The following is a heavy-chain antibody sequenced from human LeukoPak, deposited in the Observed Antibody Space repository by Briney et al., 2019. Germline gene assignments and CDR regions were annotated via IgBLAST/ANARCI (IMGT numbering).Heavy chain of an antibody. CDR3: AKDGGDSSGWYLDY. CDR1: GFTFSSYA. CDR2: ISGSGGST. V-gene: IGHV3-23*01. Sequence: SGGSLRLSCAASGFTFSSYAMTWVRQAPGKGLEWVSVISGSGGSTFYADSVKGRFTISRDKSKNTLYLQMNSLRAEDTAVYYCAKDGGDSSGWYLDYWGQGTLVTVSS. J-gene: IGHJ4*02. D-gene: IGHD6-19*01.